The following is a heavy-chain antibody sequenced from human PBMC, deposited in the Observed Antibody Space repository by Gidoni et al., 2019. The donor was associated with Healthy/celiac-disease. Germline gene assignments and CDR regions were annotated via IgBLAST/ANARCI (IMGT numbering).Heavy chain of an antibody. CDR2: IWYDGSNK. J-gene: IGHJ3*02. D-gene: IGHD3-16*02. CDR1: GFTFSSYG. CDR3: ARGNYDYIWGSYRPDQIDAFDI. V-gene: IGHV3-33*01. Sequence: QVQLVESGGGVVQPGRSLRRSCAASGFTFSSYGMHWVRQAPGKGLEWVAVIWYDGSNKYYADSVKGGFTISRDNSKNTLYLQMNSLRAEDTAVYYCARGNYDYIWGSYRPDQIDAFDIWGQGTMVTVSS.